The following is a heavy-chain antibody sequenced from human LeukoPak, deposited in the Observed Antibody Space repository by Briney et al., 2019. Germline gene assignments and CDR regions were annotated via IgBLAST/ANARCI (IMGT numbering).Heavy chain of an antibody. D-gene: IGHD3-3*01. CDR3: AKDVEWLFQGLFDY. Sequence: SETLSLTCTVSGGSISSYYWSWIRQPPGKGLEWIGYIYYSGSTNYNPSLKSRVTISVDTSKNQFSLKLSSVTAADTAVYYCAKDVEWLFQGLFDYWGQGTLVTVSS. CDR2: IYYSGST. V-gene: IGHV4-59*01. CDR1: GGSISSYY. J-gene: IGHJ4*02.